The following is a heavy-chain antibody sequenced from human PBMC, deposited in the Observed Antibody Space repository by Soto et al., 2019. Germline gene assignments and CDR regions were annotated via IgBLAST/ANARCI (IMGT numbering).Heavy chain of an antibody. V-gene: IGHV4-4*02. D-gene: IGHD2-2*01. J-gene: IGHJ5*02. Sequence: QVQLQESGPGLVKPSGTLSLTCAVSGGSISTSNWWSWVRQPPGKGLEWIGEIYHSGSINYNPSLKSRVTISVDKSKNHSSLRLSSVTAADTAVYYCARYPTYCSSTSCYGGWFDPWGQGTLVTVSS. CDR2: IYHSGSI. CDR1: GGSISTSNW. CDR3: ARYPTYCSSTSCYGGWFDP.